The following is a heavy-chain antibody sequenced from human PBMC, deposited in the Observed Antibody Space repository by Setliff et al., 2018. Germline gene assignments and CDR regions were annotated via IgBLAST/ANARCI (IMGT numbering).Heavy chain of an antibody. CDR2: IDISGTT. CDR1: GGSIINSYY. J-gene: IGHJ4*02. V-gene: IGHV4-4*07. Sequence: SETLSLTCTVSGGSIINSYYWNWIRQPAGEGLEWIGRIDISGTTNYNPSLKSRVTMSLDSSKNQFSLNLNSVTAADTAVYYCVKNPLTMPRGFFEYWGRGTLVTVSS. D-gene: IGHD3-3*01. CDR3: VKNPLTMPRGFFEY.